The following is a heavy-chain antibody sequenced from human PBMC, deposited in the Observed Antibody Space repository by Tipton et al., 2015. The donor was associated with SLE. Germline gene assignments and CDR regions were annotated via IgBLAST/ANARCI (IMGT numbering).Heavy chain of an antibody. CDR1: GFTFSSYA. J-gene: IGHJ4*02. V-gene: IGHV3-64*04. Sequence: SLRLSCAASGFTFSSYAMHWVRQAPGKGLEYVSAISSNGGSTYYADSVKGRFTISRDNSKNTLYLQMNSLRAEDTAVYYCAKLHHYDFWSGSDYWGQGTLVTVSS. CDR2: ISSNGGST. D-gene: IGHD3-3*01. CDR3: AKLHHYDFWSGSDY.